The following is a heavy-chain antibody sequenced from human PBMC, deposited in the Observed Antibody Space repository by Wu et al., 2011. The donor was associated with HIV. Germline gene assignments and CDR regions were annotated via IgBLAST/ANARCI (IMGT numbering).Heavy chain of an antibody. CDR1: GYTFTTYY. CDR2: IDPNGGST. Sequence: QVQLVQSGAEVKKPGASVKVSCKASGYTFTTYYMHWVRQAPGQGLAWMGMIDPNGGSTSYAQKFQGRITMTRDTSTSTVYMELSSLRSEDTAVYYCASGIGAAAGTREYFDYWGQGTLGHR. D-gene: IGHD6-13*01. CDR3: ASGIGAAAGTREYFDY. J-gene: IGHJ4*02. V-gene: IGHV1-46*01.